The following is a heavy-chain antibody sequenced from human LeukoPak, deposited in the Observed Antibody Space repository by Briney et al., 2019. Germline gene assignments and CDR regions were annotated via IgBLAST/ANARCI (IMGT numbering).Heavy chain of an antibody. CDR2: INHSGST. J-gene: IGHJ3*02. D-gene: IGHD3-22*01. Sequence: NPSETLSLTCAVYGGSFSGYYWSWIRQPPGKGLEWIGEINHSGSTNYNPSLKSRVTISVDTSKNQFSLKLSSVTAADTAVYYCATHYDSSGYYSSGAFDIWGQGTMVTVSS. CDR3: ATHYDSSGYYSSGAFDI. CDR1: GGSFSGYY. V-gene: IGHV4-34*01.